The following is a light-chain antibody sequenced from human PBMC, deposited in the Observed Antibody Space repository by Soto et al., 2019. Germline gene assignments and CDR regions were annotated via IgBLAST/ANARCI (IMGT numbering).Light chain of an antibody. CDR1: SSNIGSNY. V-gene: IGLV1-47*01. CDR2: RNN. Sequence: QAVVTQPPSASGTPGQRVTISCSGSSSNIGSNYVYWYQQLPGTAPKLHIYRNNQRPSGVPDRFSGSKSGTSASLAISGRRSEDESDYYCAAWDDSLSGRVVFGGGTKLTVL. J-gene: IGLJ2*01. CDR3: AAWDDSLSGRVV.